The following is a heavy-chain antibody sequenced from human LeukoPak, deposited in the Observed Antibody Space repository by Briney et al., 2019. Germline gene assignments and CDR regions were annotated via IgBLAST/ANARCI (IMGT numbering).Heavy chain of an antibody. V-gene: IGHV4-4*07. CDR1: GDSISTHS. Sequence: SETLSLTCSVSGDSISTHSWSWIRQPAGKRLEWIGHISPSGNTNYNPSLKSRVTMSLDTSKNHFSLKLTSVTAADTAVYYCARRPYWYFDLWGRGTLVTVSS. J-gene: IGHJ2*01. CDR2: ISPSGNT. CDR3: ARRPYWYFDL. D-gene: IGHD6-6*01.